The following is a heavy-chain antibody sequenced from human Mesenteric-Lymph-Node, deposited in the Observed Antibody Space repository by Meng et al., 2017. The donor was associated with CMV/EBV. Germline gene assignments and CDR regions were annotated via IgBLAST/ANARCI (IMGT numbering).Heavy chain of an antibody. J-gene: IGHJ4*02. CDR3: ARERNAVAGGQFEY. CDR1: GDSISDDYY. D-gene: IGHD6-19*01. CDR2: IYYRGTT. Sequence: VSGDSISDDYYWSWIRQHPGKSLEWIGYIYYRGTTYYTPSLKSRVTISVDTSKNQFSLKLASVTAADTAVFYCARERNAVAGGQFEYWGPGTLVTVSS. V-gene: IGHV4-31*02.